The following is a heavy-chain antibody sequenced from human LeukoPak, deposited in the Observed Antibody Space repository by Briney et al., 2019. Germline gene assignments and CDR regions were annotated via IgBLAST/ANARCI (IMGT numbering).Heavy chain of an antibody. CDR3: ARDLPGAAVEGTTRGMDV. J-gene: IGHJ6*02. D-gene: IGHD6-19*01. V-gene: IGHV1-18*01. Sequence: GASVKVSCKASGYIFTSRGITWVRQAPGQGLERMGWISAYNGNTNYAQNVQGRVTVTRDTSTSTAYMELRSLRSDDTAVYFCARDLPGAAVEGTTRGMDVWGQGTTVTVSS. CDR2: ISAYNGNT. CDR1: GYIFTSRG.